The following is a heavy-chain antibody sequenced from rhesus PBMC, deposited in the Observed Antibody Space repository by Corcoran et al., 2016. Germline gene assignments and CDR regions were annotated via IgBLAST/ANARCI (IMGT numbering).Heavy chain of an antibody. CDR2: IYGGSTAT. CDR3: ARKIAGPTISTFDY. CDR1: DGFINVGYW. Sequence: QVQLQESGPGLVKPSETLSLTCAVSDGFINVGYWWTWIRQPPGKGLEWIGYIYGGSTATNYNPSHKRRVTISKDTSKNQVSLNLSSVTVADTAVYYCARKIAGPTISTFDYWGQGVLVSVSS. J-gene: IGHJ4*01. V-gene: IGHV4S10*01. D-gene: IGHD1-14*01.